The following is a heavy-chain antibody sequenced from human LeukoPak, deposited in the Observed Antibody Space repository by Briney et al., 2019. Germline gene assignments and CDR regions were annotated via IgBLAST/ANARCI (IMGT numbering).Heavy chain of an antibody. CDR2: FYPSGSS. CDR1: GGSISPYY. V-gene: IGHV4-4*07. D-gene: IGHD3-10*01. CDR3: ARDLSGSLYFDY. Sequence: PSETLSLTCTVSGGSISPYYWNWIRQPAGKGLEWIGRFYPSGSSDYIPSLKSRVTMSVDTSKNQFSLRLTSVTAADTAIYFCARDLSGSLYFDYWGQGTLVTVSS. J-gene: IGHJ4*02.